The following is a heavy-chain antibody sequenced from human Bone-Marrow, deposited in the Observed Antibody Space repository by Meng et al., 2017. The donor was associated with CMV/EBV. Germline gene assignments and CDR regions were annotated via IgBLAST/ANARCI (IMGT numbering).Heavy chain of an antibody. Sequence: SETLSLTCTVSGGSISSYYWGWIRQPPGKGLEWIGYIYYSGSTNYNPSLKSRVTISVDTSKNQFSLKLSSVTAADTAVYYCARDGGVAGTTHTSQENYYYYYGMDVWGQGTTVTVSS. V-gene: IGHV4-59*01. D-gene: IGHD1-7*01. CDR3: ARDGGVAGTTHTSQENYYYYYGMDV. CDR1: GGSISSYY. CDR2: IYYSGST. J-gene: IGHJ6*02.